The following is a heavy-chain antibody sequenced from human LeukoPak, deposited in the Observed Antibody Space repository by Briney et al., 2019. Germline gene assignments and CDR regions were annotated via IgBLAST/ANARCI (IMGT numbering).Heavy chain of an antibody. CDR1: GGSISSYY. CDR3: ARVYYDFWSGYYGDAFDI. J-gene: IGHJ3*02. Sequence: SETLSLTCTVSGGSISSYYWSWIRQPPGKGLEWIGYIYYSGSTNYNPSLKSRVTISVDTSKNQFSLKLSSVTAADTAVYYCARVYYDFWSGYYGDAFDIWGQGTMVIVSS. CDR2: IYYSGST. D-gene: IGHD3-3*01. V-gene: IGHV4-59*01.